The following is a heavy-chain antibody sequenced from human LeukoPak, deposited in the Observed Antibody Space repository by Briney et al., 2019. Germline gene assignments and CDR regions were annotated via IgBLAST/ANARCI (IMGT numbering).Heavy chain of an antibody. Sequence: ASVKVSCKASGGTFSSYAISWVRQAPGQGLEWMGRIIPILGIANYAQKFQGRATITADKSTSTAYMELSSLRSEDTAVYYCATWNANYDFWSGYRYGMDVWGQGTTVTVSS. J-gene: IGHJ6*02. D-gene: IGHD3-3*01. CDR1: GGTFSSYA. CDR3: ATWNANYDFWSGYRYGMDV. CDR2: IIPILGIA. V-gene: IGHV1-69*04.